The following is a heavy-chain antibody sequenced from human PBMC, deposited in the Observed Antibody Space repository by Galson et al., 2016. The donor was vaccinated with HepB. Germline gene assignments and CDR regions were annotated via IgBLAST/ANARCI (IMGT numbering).Heavy chain of an antibody. J-gene: IGHJ5*02. CDR3: TREHLQRRTGLDL. CDR1: GFAFGSHV. Sequence: SLRLSCAASGFAFGSHVMHWVRQAPGKGLECVSGISYNVWTTYYANSVKGRFTISRDTSKNTLSLQMDSLRVEDMAVYYCTREHLQRRTGLDLWGRGTLVTVSS. V-gene: IGHV3-64*01. CDR2: ISYNVWTT.